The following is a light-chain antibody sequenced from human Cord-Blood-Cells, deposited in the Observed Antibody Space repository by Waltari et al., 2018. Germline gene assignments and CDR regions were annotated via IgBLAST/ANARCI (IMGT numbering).Light chain of an antibody. V-gene: IGLV2-14*01. CDR1: STDVGGYNY. CDR3: SSYTSSSTVV. CDR2: DVS. Sequence: QSALTQPASVSVSPGQSITSSCTGTSTDVGGYNYVPWYQQHPGKAPKLMIYDVSKRPSGVSNRFSGSKSGNTASLTISGLQAEDEADYYCSSYTSSSTVVFGGGTKLTVL. J-gene: IGLJ2*01.